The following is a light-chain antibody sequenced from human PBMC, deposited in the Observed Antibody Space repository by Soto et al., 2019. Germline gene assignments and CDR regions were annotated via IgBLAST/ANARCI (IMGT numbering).Light chain of an antibody. CDR3: QEIYNPHT. CDR1: QNINSY. CDR2: AAS. V-gene: IGKV1-39*01. Sequence: DIQMTQSPSSLSSSVGDRVTITCRASQNINSYLNWYQQKVGQAPKLLINAASTWPSVVPLRFRGSGSGTDFPLTISSLQPEDFATYYCQEIYNPHTFGGGTKVEIK. J-gene: IGKJ4*01.